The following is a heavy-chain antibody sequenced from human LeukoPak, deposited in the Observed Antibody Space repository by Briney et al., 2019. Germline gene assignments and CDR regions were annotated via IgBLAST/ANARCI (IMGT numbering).Heavy chain of an antibody. Sequence: SETLSLTCTVSGGSISNYYCGCVRQPPGKGLERIAYISYNGKTNYNPSLRSRVTMSVDMSKNQFSLNLTSMTAADTAVYYCVRVGRSLHWSPDFWGLGTLVTVSS. V-gene: IGHV4-59*01. CDR2: ISYNGKT. CDR1: GGSISNYY. CDR3: VRVGRSLHWSPDF. J-gene: IGHJ4*02. D-gene: IGHD1-1*01.